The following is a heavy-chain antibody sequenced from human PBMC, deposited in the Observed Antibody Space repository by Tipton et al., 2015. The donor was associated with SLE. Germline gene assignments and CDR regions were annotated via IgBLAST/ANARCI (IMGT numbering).Heavy chain of an antibody. D-gene: IGHD1-26*01. CDR1: GDSISSGGYY. J-gene: IGHJ6*03. Sequence: TLSLTCTVSGDSISSGGYYWSWLRQPAGKGLEWIGRIYTSGSTNYHPSLKSRVTISVDTSKNQFSLKLSSVTAADTAVYYCATGYGGSYSYYYYMDVWGKGTTVTV. CDR3: ATGYGGSYSYYYYMDV. V-gene: IGHV4-61*02. CDR2: IYTSGST.